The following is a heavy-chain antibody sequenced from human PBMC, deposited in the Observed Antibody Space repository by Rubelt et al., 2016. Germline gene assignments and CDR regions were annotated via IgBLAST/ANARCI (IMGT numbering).Heavy chain of an antibody. D-gene: IGHD1-1*01. CDR3: ARVCGTGRCVDY. CDR2: INHSGTT. J-gene: IGHJ4*02. V-gene: IGHV4-39*07. Sequence: QLQLQESGPGLVKPSETLSLTCTVSGASISSSSFYWALIRQPPGKGLEWFGSINHSGTTYYNPSLKSRVTISVDTARNQVSPSMRCVTAAETAVYYCARVCGTGRCVDYWGLGTLVTVSA. CDR1: GASISSSSFY.